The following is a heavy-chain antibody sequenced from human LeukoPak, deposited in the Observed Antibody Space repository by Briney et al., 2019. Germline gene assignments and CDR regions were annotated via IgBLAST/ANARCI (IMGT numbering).Heavy chain of an antibody. CDR2: IYYSGST. CDR1: GGSISSSSYY. Sequence: SETLSLTCTVSGGSISSSSYYWGWIRQPPGKGLEWIGSIYYSGSTYYNPSLKSRVTISVDTSKNQFSLKLSSVTAADTAVYYCARGVSYDFPWWYWYFDLWGRGTLVTVSS. CDR3: ARGVSYDFPWWYWYFDL. V-gene: IGHV4-39*01. J-gene: IGHJ2*01. D-gene: IGHD3-3*01.